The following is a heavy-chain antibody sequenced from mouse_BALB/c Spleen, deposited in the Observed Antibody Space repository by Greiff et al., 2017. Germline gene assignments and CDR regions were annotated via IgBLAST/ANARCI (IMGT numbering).Heavy chain of an antibody. D-gene: IGHD1-1*01. CDR1: GFTFSSYA. CDR2: ISSGGST. V-gene: IGHV5-6-5*01. Sequence: EVKLEESGGGLVKPGGSLKLSCAASGFTFSSYAMSWVRQTPEKRLEWVASISSGGSTYYPDSVKGRFTISRDNARNILYLQMSSLRSEDTAVYYCARGGGVRSYWYFDVWGAGTTVTVSS. J-gene: IGHJ1*01. CDR3: ARGGGVRSYWYFDV.